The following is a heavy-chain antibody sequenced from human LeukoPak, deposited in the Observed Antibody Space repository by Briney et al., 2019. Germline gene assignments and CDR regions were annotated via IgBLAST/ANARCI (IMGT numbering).Heavy chain of an antibody. V-gene: IGHV3-30-3*01. CDR2: ISYDGSNK. Sequence: GGSLRLSCAASRFTFSNYAMHWVRQAPGKGLEWVAVISYDGSNKYYADSVKGRFTISRDNTKNSLSLRMDSLRDDDTAVYYCSRSLEYSGQGTLVTVSS. CDR3: SRSLEY. J-gene: IGHJ4*02. CDR1: RFTFSNYA.